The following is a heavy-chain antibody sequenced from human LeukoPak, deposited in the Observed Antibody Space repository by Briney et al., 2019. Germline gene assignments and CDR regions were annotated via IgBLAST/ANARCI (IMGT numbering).Heavy chain of an antibody. J-gene: IGHJ2*01. Sequence: GGSLRLSCAAFGFTFSSYSMNWVRQAPGKGLEWVSSIDTSTTYMTYADSVKGRFTISRDDARNSLYLQMNSLRAEDTAVYYCAREAGTGERWYFDLWGRGTLVTVSS. D-gene: IGHD7-27*01. CDR1: GFTFSSYS. V-gene: IGHV3-21*01. CDR2: IDTSTTYM. CDR3: AREAGTGERWYFDL.